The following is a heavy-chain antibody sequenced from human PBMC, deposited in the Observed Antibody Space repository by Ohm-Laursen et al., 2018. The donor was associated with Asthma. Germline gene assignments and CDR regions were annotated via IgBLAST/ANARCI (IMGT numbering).Heavy chain of an antibody. CDR1: GYTFSRYS. J-gene: IGHJ4*02. D-gene: IGHD6-6*01. Sequence: SLRLSCAASGYTFSRYSIHWVRQVPGKGLEWVASISTASTFIYYADSVRGRFTTSRDNAKNSLYLQMNSLRDEDTAVYYCARWYSSSFDYWGQGTLVTVSS. CDR2: ISTASTFI. CDR3: ARWYSSSFDY. V-gene: IGHV3-21*01.